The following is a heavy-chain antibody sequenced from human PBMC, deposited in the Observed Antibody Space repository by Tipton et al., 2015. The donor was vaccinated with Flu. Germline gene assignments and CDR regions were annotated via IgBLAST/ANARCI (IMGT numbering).Heavy chain of an antibody. D-gene: IGHD3-10*01. V-gene: IGHV1-18*01. J-gene: IGHJ6*04. CDR3: ARDLARKLLYYKGRED. CDR1: GYTFTSYG. CDR2: ISAYNGNT. Sequence: QLVQSGAEVKKPGSSVKVSCKASGYTFTSYGISWVRQAPGQGLEWMGWISAYNGNTNYAQKLQGRVTMTTDTSTSTAYMELRSLRSDDTAVYYCARDLARKLLYYKGREDWGKGTTVTVYS.